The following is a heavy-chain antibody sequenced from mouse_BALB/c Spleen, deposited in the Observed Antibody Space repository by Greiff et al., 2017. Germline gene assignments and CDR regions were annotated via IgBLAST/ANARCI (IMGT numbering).Heavy chain of an antibody. CDR3: VRGTGYFDY. J-gene: IGHJ2*01. CDR1: GFTFNTYA. D-gene: IGHD3-3*01. V-gene: IGHV10-1*02. CDR2: IRSKSNNYAT. Sequence: DVMLVESGGGLVQPKGSLKLSCAAYGFTFNTYAMNWVRQAPGKGLEWVARIRSKSNNYATYYADSVKDRFTISRDDSQSMLYLQMNNLKTEDTAMYYCVRGTGYFDYWGQGTTLTVSS.